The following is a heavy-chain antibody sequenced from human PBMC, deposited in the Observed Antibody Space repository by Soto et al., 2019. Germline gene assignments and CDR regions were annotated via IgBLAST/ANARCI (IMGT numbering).Heavy chain of an antibody. CDR2: ISAYNVNT. D-gene: IGHD3-10*01. Sequence: QVQLVQSGAEVKKPGASVKVSCKASGDTFIRNGISWVRQAPGQGREWMGWISAYNVNTEYAPKFQGRVTMTTDTSTSTAYMELRKLRSADTAVYYCARDSATLVPGVWGQGTTVSVSS. J-gene: IGHJ6*02. CDR3: ARDSATLVPGV. V-gene: IGHV1-18*01. CDR1: GDTFIRNG.